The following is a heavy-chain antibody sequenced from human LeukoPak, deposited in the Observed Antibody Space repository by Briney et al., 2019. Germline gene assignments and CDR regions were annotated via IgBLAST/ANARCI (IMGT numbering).Heavy chain of an antibody. CDR2: ISSSGGTI. V-gene: IGHV3-11*01. CDR1: GFTVSSNY. J-gene: IGHJ4*02. CDR3: ARGPVSSSGFFGY. D-gene: IGHD6-19*01. Sequence: GGSLRLSCAASGFTVSSNYMSWVRRASGKGLEWVSYISSSGGTISYADSVKGRFTISRDNAKKSLYLQMNSLRAEDTAVYYCARGPVSSSGFFGYWGQGTLVTVSS.